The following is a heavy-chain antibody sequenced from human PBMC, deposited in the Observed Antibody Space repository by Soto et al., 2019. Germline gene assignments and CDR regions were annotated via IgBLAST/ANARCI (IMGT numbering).Heavy chain of an antibody. D-gene: IGHD1-26*01. CDR1: GGTFSSYA. Sequence: QVQLVQSGAEVKKPGSSVKVSCKASGGTFSSYAISWVRQAPGQGLEWMGGIIPIFGTANYAQKFQGRVTITADKSTSTAYMELSSRRSEDTAVYYGARPDGYSGSYDYYYYGMDVWGQGTTVTVSS. J-gene: IGHJ6*02. V-gene: IGHV1-69*06. CDR2: IIPIFGTA. CDR3: ARPDGYSGSYDYYYYGMDV.